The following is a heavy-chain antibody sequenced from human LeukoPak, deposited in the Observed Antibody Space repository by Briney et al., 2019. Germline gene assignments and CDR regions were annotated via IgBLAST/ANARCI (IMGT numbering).Heavy chain of an antibody. CDR2: IGTGGET. CDR3: ARVRVRLHYAGDYSAYFDY. J-gene: IGHJ4*02. Sequence: PGGSLRLSCAASGFIFSAYAMSWVRQAPGQGLEWVSVIGTGGETHYADSVRGRFTISRNNFKNTLYLQMNSLRAEDTAVYYCARVRVRLHYAGDYSAYFDYWGQGTLVTVSS. V-gene: IGHV3-23*01. CDR1: GFIFSAYA. D-gene: IGHD4-17*01.